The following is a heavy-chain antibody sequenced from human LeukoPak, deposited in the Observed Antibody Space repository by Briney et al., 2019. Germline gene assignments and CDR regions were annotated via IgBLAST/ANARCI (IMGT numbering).Heavy chain of an antibody. V-gene: IGHV3-21*01. Sequence: PGGSLRLSCAASGFTFNSYSMNWVRQAPGKGLEWVSSISSSSSYIYYADSVKGRFTISRDNAKNSLYLQMNSLRAEDTAVYYCAREISGPLAAAGGYYYYYMDVWGKGTTVTISS. D-gene: IGHD6-13*01. J-gene: IGHJ6*03. CDR1: GFTFNSYS. CDR2: ISSSSSYI. CDR3: AREISGPLAAAGGYYYYYMDV.